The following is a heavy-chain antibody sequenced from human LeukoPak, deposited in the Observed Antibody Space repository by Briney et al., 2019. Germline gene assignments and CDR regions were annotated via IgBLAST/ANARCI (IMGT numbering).Heavy chain of an antibody. D-gene: IGHD5-12*01. CDR3: TTKVIRGNSGDDYDD. CDR1: GVTFSSDG. Sequence: PGGSLRLSCAASGVTFSSDGMHWVRQAPGKGLEWVALISSDGNDKLYGDSVKGRFTISRDDSKSTLYLQMNSLRAEDTAVYYCTTKVIRGNSGDDYDDWGQGTLVTVSS. CDR2: ISSDGNDK. J-gene: IGHJ4*02. V-gene: IGHV3-30*03.